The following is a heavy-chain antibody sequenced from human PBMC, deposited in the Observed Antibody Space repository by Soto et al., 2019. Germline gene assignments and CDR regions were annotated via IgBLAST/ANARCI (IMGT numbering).Heavy chain of an antibody. CDR2: INPNSGGT. Sequence: VASVKVSCKASGYTFTSYCISWVRQAPGQGLEWMGWINPNSGGTNYAQKFQGWVTMTRDTSISTAYMELSRLRSDDTAVYYCARDRGVFLPPPTTVRLLAGMDGWGQGTTVTVSS. CDR3: ARDRGVFLPPPTTVRLLAGMDG. D-gene: IGHD4-17*01. J-gene: IGHJ6*02. CDR1: GYTFTSYC. V-gene: IGHV1-2*04.